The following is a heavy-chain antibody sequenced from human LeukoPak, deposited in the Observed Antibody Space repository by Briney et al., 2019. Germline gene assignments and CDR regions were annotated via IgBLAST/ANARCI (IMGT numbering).Heavy chain of an antibody. V-gene: IGHV3-66*01. Sequence: GGSLRLSCAASGFTVSSNYMSWVRQAPGKGLEWVSVIYSGGSTYYADSVKGRFTISRDNSKNTLYLQMNSLRAEDTAVYYCARGMLNPTTTIDYWGQGTLVTVSS. D-gene: IGHD3-16*01. CDR3: ARGMLNPTTTIDY. CDR1: GFTVSSNY. CDR2: IYSGGST. J-gene: IGHJ4*02.